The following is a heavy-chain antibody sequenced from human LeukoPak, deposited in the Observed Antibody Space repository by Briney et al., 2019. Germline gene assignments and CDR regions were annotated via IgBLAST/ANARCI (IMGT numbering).Heavy chain of an antibody. D-gene: IGHD2-2*03. J-gene: IGHJ4*02. CDR1: GYFFSTYW. CDR3: ARLYDSAGYFFDY. V-gene: IGHV5-51*01. Sequence: GESLKISCKGSGYFFSTYWISWVRQMPGKGLEWMAIICPGDSDTRYSPSFQGQVTISADKSITTAYLQWSSLKASDTAIYYCARLYDSAGYFFDYWGQGTVVTVSS. CDR2: ICPGDSDT.